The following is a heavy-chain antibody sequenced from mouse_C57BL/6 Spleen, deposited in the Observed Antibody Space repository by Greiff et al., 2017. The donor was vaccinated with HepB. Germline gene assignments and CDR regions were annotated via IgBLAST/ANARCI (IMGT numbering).Heavy chain of an antibody. CDR1: GYTFTSYW. CDR3: ARSPITTVVAAYFDY. CDR2: IDPNSGGT. V-gene: IGHV1-72*01. D-gene: IGHD1-1*01. J-gene: IGHJ2*01. Sequence: QVQLQQPGAELVKPGASVKLSCKASGYTFTSYWMHWVKQRPGRGLEWIGRIDPNSGGTKYNEKFKSKATLTVDKPSSTAYMQLSSLTSEDSAVYYCARSPITTVVAAYFDYWGQGTTLTVSS.